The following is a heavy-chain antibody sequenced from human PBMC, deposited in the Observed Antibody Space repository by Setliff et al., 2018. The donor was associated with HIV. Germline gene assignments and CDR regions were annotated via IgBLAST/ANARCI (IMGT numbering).Heavy chain of an antibody. CDR3: AKGDYYDTTYDAFDI. V-gene: IGHV3-30*02. D-gene: IGHD3-22*01. CDR1: GFTTISYG. J-gene: IGHJ3*02. Sequence: PGGSLRLSCAVSGFTTISYGMYWVRQAPGKGLEWVAFIRYDGSYRYYVDSVKGRFTISRDNAKNSLYLQMNSLRAEDTAVYYCAKGDYYDTTYDAFDIWGQGTMVTVSS. CDR2: IRYDGSYR.